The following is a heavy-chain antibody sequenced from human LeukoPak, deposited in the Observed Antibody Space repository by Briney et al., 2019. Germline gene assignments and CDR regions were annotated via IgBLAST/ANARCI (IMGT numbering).Heavy chain of an antibody. CDR3: AREFQLGYCSSTSCNYYYYMDV. V-gene: IGHV1-8*01. CDR1: GYTFTSYD. CDR2: MNPNSGNR. Sequence: ASVKVSCKASGYTFTSYDINWVRQATGQGLEWMGWMNPNSGNRGYAQKFQGRVTMTRNTSISTAYMELSSLRSEDTAVYYCAREFQLGYCSSTSCNYYYYMDVWGKGTTVTVSS. D-gene: IGHD2-2*01. J-gene: IGHJ6*03.